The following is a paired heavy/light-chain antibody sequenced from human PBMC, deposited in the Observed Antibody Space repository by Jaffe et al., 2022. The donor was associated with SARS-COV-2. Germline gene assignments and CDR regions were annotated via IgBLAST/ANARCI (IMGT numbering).Heavy chain of an antibody. D-gene: IGHD3-3*01. CDR3: ARGPPPELRFLEWLHPYAFDI. CDR1: GYTFTSYD. CDR2: MNPNSGNT. V-gene: IGHV1-8*01. Sequence: QVQLVQSGAEVKKPGASVKVSCKASGYTFTSYDINWVRQATGQGLEWMGWMNPNSGNTGYAQKFQGRVTMTRNTSISTAYMELSSLRSEDTAVYYCARGPPPELRFLEWLHPYAFDIWGQGTMVTVSS. J-gene: IGHJ3*02.
Light chain of an antibody. CDR1: SDINVGSYN. CDR2: YYSDSDK. V-gene: IGLV5-37*01. J-gene: IGLJ2*01. CDR3: MIWPSNASGV. Sequence: QPVLTQPPSSSASPGESARLTCTLPSDINVGSYNIYWYQQKPGSPPRYLLYYYSDSDKGQGSGVPSRFSGSKDASANTGILLISGLQSEDEADYYCMIWPSNASGVFGGGTKLTVL.